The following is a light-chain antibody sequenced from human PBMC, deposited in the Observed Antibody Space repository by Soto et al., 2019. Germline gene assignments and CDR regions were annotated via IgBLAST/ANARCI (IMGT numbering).Light chain of an antibody. Sequence: DVLMTQSPASVSASVGDRVTITCRASQDISTWLAWYQQKPGKAPKLLISAASNLHSGVPSMFSGSGSGTDFTLTITSLQPEDFATYYCHQPNAVPYTFGQGNELEIK. CDR3: HQPNAVPYT. CDR2: AAS. CDR1: QDISTW. J-gene: IGKJ2*01. V-gene: IGKV1D-12*01.